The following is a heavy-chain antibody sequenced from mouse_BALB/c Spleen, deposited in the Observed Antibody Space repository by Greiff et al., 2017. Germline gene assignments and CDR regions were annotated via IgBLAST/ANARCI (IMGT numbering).Heavy chain of an antibody. CDR2: IWAGGST. J-gene: IGHJ4*01. Sequence: QVQLKESGPGLVAPSQSLSITCTVSGFSLTSYGVHWVRQPPGKGLEWLGVIWAGGSTNYNSALMSRLSISKDNSKSQVFLKMNSLQTDDTAMYYCARIINYYGSSYDYYAMDYWGQGTSVTVSS. CDR1: GFSLTSYG. D-gene: IGHD1-1*01. CDR3: ARIINYYGSSYDYYAMDY. V-gene: IGHV2-9*02.